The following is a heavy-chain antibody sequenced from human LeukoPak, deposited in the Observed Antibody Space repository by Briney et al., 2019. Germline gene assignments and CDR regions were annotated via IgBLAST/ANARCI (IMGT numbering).Heavy chain of an antibody. J-gene: IGHJ2*01. CDR1: GGSLSSYY. D-gene: IGHD3-10*01. V-gene: IGHV4-59*01. CDR3: ARDPYLLWFGELSERYFDL. Sequence: SETLSLTCTVSGGSLSSYYWSWIRQPPGKGLEWIGYIYYSGSTNYNPSLKSRVTISVDTSKNQFSLKLSSVTAADTAVYYCARDPYLLWFGELSERYFDLWGRGTLVTVSS. CDR2: IYYSGST.